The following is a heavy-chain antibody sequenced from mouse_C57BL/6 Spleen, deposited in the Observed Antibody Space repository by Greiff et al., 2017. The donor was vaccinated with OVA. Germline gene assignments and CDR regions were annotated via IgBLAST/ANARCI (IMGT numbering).Heavy chain of an antibody. CDR1: GFTFSDYG. J-gene: IGHJ1*03. CDR3: ARPPVVARYFDV. CDR2: ISSGSSTI. V-gene: IGHV5-17*01. Sequence: EVQLVESGGGLVKPGGSLKLSCAASGFTFSDYGMHWVRQAPEKGLEWVAYISSGSSTIYYADTVKGRFTISRDNAKNTLFLQMTSLRSEYTAMYSCARPPVVARYFDVWGTGTTVTVSS. D-gene: IGHD1-1*01.